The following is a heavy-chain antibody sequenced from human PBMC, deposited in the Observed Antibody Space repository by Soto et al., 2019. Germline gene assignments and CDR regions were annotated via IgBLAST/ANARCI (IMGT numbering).Heavy chain of an antibody. D-gene: IGHD2-15*01. V-gene: IGHV3-23*01. CDR1: GLTFSTYA. Sequence: EVELLESGGGLVQPEGSLRLSCAASGLTFSTYAMGWVRQAPGKGLEWVSVVSSGGGTHDADSVKGRFTVSRDNSKNTLSLQMNSLSADDTAVYYCAKRRGAGGHFDYWGQGALVTVSS. CDR3: AKRRGAGGHFDY. J-gene: IGHJ4*02. CDR2: VSSGGGT.